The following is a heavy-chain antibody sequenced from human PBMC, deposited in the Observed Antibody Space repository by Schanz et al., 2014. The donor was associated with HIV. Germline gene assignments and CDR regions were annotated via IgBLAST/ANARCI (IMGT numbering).Heavy chain of an antibody. CDR1: GFTFSSYA. CDR3: ARDSYYDRSRYSGYYYYGMDV. CDR2: ISGTDGSR. J-gene: IGHJ6*02. Sequence: EVQLLESGGGLVQPGGSLRLSCAASGFTFSSYAMSWVRQAPGKGLEWVSGISGTDGSRSYADSVKGRFTISRDNAKNSLYLQMSSLRAEDTAVYYCARDSYYDRSRYSGYYYYGMDVWGQGTTVTVSS. D-gene: IGHD3-9*01. V-gene: IGHV3-23*01.